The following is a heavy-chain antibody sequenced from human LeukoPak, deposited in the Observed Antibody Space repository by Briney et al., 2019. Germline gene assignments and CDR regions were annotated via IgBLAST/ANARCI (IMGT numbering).Heavy chain of an antibody. V-gene: IGHV3-53*01. D-gene: IGHD3-10*01. CDR3: ARDRGPRTGFMVREAYDY. CDR1: GFTVSSNY. J-gene: IGHJ4*02. CDR2: IYSGGST. Sequence: GGSLRLSCAASGFTVSSNYMSWVRQAPGKGLEWVSVIYSGGSTYYADSVKGRFTISRDNSKNTLYLQMNSLRAEDTAVYYCARDRGPRTGFMVREAYDYWGQGTLVTVSS.